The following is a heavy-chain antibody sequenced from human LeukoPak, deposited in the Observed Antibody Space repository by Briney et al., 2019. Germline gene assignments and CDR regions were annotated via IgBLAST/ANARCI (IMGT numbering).Heavy chain of an antibody. CDR3: ARRGAVTYAFDI. V-gene: IGHV3-48*04. J-gene: IGHJ3*02. CDR1: GFTLSNAW. D-gene: IGHD4-17*01. CDR2: ISSSGSTI. Sequence: PGGSLRLSCAASGFTLSNAWMNWVRQAPGKGLEWVSYISSSGSTIYYADSVKGRFTISRDNAKNSLYLQMNSLRAEDTAVYYCARRGAVTYAFDIWGQGTMVTVSS.